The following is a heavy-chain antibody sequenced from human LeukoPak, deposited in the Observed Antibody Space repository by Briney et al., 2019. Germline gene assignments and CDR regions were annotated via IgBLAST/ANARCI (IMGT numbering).Heavy chain of an antibody. CDR1: GFTVSSKY. V-gene: IGHV3-23*01. J-gene: IGHJ4*02. Sequence: PGGSLRLSCAASGFTVSSKYMSWVRQAPGKGLEWVSAISGSGGSTYYADSVKGRFTISRDNSKNTLYLQMNSLRAEDTAVYYCAKGKNYYDSSGLDYWGQGTLVTVSS. CDR2: ISGSGGST. D-gene: IGHD3-22*01. CDR3: AKGKNYYDSSGLDY.